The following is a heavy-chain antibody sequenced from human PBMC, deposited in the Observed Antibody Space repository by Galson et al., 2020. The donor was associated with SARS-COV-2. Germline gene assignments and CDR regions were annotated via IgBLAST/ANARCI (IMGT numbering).Heavy chain of an antibody. CDR2: IYYSGTT. CDR3: ARHPALRCSNRICSSPGLNYYDYMDG. J-gene: IGHJ6*03. Sequence: SEILSLTCPVSGGSISTSSYYCGWIRQPPGKGLEWIESIYYSGTTYYNPSLKSRVTISVDTSKNQFSLTLSSVTAADTAVYYCARHPALRCSNRICSSPGLNYYDYMDGWGKGTTVTVSS. D-gene: IGHD2-8*01. V-gene: IGHV4-39*01. CDR1: GGSISTSSYY.